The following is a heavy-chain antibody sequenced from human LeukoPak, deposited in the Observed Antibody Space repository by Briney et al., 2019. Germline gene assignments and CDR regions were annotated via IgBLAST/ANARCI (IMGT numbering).Heavy chain of an antibody. CDR3: ARDAPLYYDSSGLGGDY. CDR1: GGTFSSYA. Sequence: GASVKVSRKASGGTFSSYAISWVRQAPGQGLEWMGRIIPILGIANYAQKFQGRVTITADKSTSTAYMELSSLRSEDTAVYYCARDAPLYYDSSGLGGDYWGQGTLVTVSS. J-gene: IGHJ4*02. V-gene: IGHV1-69*04. D-gene: IGHD3-22*01. CDR2: IIPILGIA.